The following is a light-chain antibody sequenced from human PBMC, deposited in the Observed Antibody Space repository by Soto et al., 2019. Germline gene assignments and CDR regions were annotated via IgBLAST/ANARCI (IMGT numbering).Light chain of an antibody. CDR2: GNG. CDR3: QPYDSSLSGSEV. Sequence: QSVLTQPPSVSGAPGQRVTISCTGSSSNIGAGYDVHWYQQLPGTAPKLLIYGNGNRPSGVPDRFPGSKSGTSASLAITGLQAEDEADYYCQPYDSSLSGSEVFGTGTKVTVL. V-gene: IGLV1-40*01. CDR1: SSNIGAGYD. J-gene: IGLJ1*01.